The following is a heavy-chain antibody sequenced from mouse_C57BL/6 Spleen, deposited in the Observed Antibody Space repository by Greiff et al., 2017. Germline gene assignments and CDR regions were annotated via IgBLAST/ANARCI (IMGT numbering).Heavy chain of an antibody. CDR2: ISSGSSTI. J-gene: IGHJ4*01. D-gene: IGHD1-1*01. CDR3: ARPYGGSSYAMDY. Sequence: EVMLVESGGGLVKPGGSLKLSCAASGFTFSDYGMHWVRQAPEKGLEWVAYISSGSSTIYYAATVKGRFTISRDNAKNTLFLQMTRLRSEDTAMYYGARPYGGSSYAMDYWGPGTSVTVSS. V-gene: IGHV5-17*01. CDR1: GFTFSDYG.